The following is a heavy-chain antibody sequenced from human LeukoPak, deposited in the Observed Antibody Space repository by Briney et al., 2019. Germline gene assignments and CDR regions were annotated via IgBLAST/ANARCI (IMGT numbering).Heavy chain of an antibody. V-gene: IGHV3-20*04. J-gene: IGHJ4*02. CDR2: INWNGGST. Sequence: VGSLGLSCAASAFNFEDHGMSWVRQTPGKGLEWVSGINWNGGSTGYGDSVEGRFTISRDNAKNSLYMQMNSLRAEDTALYYCARVDRNGWYFHCWAQGTLVTVSS. CDR1: AFNFEDHG. D-gene: IGHD6-19*01. CDR3: ARVDRNGWYFHC.